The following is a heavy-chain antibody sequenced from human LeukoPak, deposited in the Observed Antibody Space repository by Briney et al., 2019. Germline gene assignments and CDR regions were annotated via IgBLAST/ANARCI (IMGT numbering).Heavy chain of an antibody. D-gene: IGHD1-14*01. CDR2: ISSSSSYT. V-gene: IGHV3-11*06. CDR1: GFTFSDYY. CDR3: ARDGNPFDY. Sequence: MAGGSLRLSCAASGFTFSDYYMSWIRQAPGKGLEWVSYISSSSSYTNYADSVKGRFTISRDNAKNSLYLQMNSLRDEDTAVYYCARDGNPFDYWGQGTLVTVSS. J-gene: IGHJ4*02.